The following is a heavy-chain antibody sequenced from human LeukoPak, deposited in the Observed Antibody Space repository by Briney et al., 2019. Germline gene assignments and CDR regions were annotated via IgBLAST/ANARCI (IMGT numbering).Heavy chain of an antibody. Sequence: GGSLRLSCAASGFTFSGSAMHWVRQASGKELEWVGRIRSKANNYATTYAASVKGRFTISRDDSKNTAYLQMNSLKTEDTAVYYCKGGGDYSGYWGQGTLVTVSS. J-gene: IGHJ4*02. CDR2: IRSKANNYAT. CDR3: KGGGDYSGY. CDR1: GFTFSGSA. V-gene: IGHV3-73*01. D-gene: IGHD2-21*01.